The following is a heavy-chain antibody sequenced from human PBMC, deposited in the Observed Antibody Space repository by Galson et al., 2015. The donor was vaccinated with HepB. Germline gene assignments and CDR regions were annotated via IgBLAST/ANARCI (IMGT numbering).Heavy chain of an antibody. CDR1: GFTFSSYG. CDR2: ISYDGSNK. D-gene: IGHD3-3*01. J-gene: IGHJ4*02. CDR3: AIGGSDFWSGLDY. Sequence: SLRLSCAASGFTFSSYGMHWVRQAPGKGLEWVAVISYDGSNKYYTDSVKGRFTISRDNSKNTLYLQMNSLRAEDTAVYYCAIGGSDFWSGLDYWGQGTLVTVSS. V-gene: IGHV3-30*03.